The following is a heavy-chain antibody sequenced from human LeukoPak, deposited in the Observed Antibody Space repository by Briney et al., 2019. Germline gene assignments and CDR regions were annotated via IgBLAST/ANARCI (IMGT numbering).Heavy chain of an antibody. D-gene: IGHD3-9*01. J-gene: IGHJ3*02. CDR3: ARGPDGILTGYSDAFDI. CDR1: GYTFTSYG. Sequence: ASVKVSCKASGYTFTSYGISWVRQAPGQGLEWMGWISAYNGNTNYAQKLQGRVTMTTDTSTSTAYMELRSLRSDDTAVYYCARGPDGILTGYSDAFDIWGQGTMVTVSS. CDR2: ISAYNGNT. V-gene: IGHV1-18*01.